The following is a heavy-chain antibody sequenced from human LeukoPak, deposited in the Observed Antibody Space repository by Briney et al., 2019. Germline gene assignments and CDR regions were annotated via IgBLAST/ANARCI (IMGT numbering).Heavy chain of an antibody. D-gene: IGHD3-3*01. CDR3: ARVGVIISHNCFDP. Sequence: SVKVSCKASGGISSNFAIHWVRQAPGQGLEWMGQITGLFATAHYAQKFQGRVTITTDESTGAVYMELSSLRSEDTAVYYCARVGVIISHNCFDPWGQGTLVTVSS. J-gene: IGHJ5*02. V-gene: IGHV1-69*05. CDR1: GGISSNFA. CDR2: ITGLFATA.